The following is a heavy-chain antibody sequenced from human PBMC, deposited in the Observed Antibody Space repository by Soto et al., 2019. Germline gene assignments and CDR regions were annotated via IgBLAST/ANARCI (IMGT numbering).Heavy chain of an antibody. D-gene: IGHD2-15*01. V-gene: IGHV1-3*01. CDR2: INAGNGNT. CDR1: GYTFTSYA. Sequence: ASVKVSCKASGYTFTSYAMHWVRQAPGQRLEWMGWINAGNGNTKYSQKFQGRVTITRDTSASTAYMELSSLRSEDTAVYYCARDLGLCSGGSCYSWFDPWGQGTLVTVSS. J-gene: IGHJ5*02. CDR3: ARDLGLCSGGSCYSWFDP.